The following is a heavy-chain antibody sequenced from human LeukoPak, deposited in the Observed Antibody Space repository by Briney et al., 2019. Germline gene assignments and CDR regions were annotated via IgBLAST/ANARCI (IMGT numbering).Heavy chain of an antibody. Sequence: SETLSLTCTVSGGSISSYYWSWIRQPPGTGLEWIGYIYTSGSTNYNPSLKSRVTISVDTSKNQFSLKLSSVTAADTAVYYCARHTIAGLPVGWGQGTLVTVSS. J-gene: IGHJ4*02. CDR3: ARHTIAGLPVG. V-gene: IGHV4-4*09. CDR2: IYTSGST. CDR1: GGSISSYY. D-gene: IGHD3-9*01.